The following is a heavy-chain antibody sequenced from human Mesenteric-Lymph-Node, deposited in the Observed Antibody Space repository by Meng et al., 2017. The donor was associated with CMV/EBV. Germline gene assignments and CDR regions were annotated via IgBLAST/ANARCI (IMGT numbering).Heavy chain of an antibody. CDR1: GDSVSSNSAA. CDR3: ARSPTRDGYNFGGDFDY. Sequence: LRLSCGISGDSVSSNSAAWNWIRQSPSRGLEWLGRTYYRFKWYNDYTVSMKSRITINPDTSKNQFSLQLNSVTPEDTAVYYCARSPTRDGYNFGGDFDYWGQGTLVTVSS. J-gene: IGHJ4*02. D-gene: IGHD5-24*01. V-gene: IGHV6-1*01. CDR2: TYYRFKWYN.